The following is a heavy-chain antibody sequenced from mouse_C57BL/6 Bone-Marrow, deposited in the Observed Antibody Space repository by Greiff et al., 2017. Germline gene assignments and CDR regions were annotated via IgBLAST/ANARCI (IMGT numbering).Heavy chain of an antibody. CDR2: IDPETGGT. V-gene: IGHV1-15*01. Sequence: QVQLQQSGAELVRPGASVTLSCKASGYTFTDYEMHWVKQTPVHGLEWIGAIDPETGGTAYNQKFKGKAILTADKSSSTAYMELRSLTSEDSAVYYCPSYYYGSYAMDYWGQGTSGTVSA. J-gene: IGHJ4*01. D-gene: IGHD1-1*01. CDR3: PSYYYGSYAMDY. CDR1: GYTFTDYE.